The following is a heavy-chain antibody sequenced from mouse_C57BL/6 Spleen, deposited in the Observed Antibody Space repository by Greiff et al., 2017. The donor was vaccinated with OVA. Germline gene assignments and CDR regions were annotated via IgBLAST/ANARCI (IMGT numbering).Heavy chain of an antibody. D-gene: IGHD1-1*02. Sequence: ELQLHQSGPVLVKPGASVKISCKASGYTFTDYYMNWVKQSPGQSLSLIGDINPNNGGTSYNQKFKGKATLTVDKSSSTAYMELRSLTSEDSAVYYCARRGGPYFDYWGQGTTLTVSS. CDR2: INPNNGGT. J-gene: IGHJ2*01. CDR1: GYTFTDYY. V-gene: IGHV1-26*01. CDR3: ARRGGPYFDY.